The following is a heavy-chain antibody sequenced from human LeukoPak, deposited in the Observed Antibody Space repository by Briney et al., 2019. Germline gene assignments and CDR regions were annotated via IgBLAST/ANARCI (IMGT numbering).Heavy chain of an antibody. CDR2: IYSDDST. V-gene: IGHV3-53*05. CDR1: GFTVRSNH. D-gene: IGHD6-19*01. J-gene: IGHJ5*02. CDR3: AREDSSGGGFDP. Sequence: GGSLRLSCAASGFTVRSNHMSWVRQAPGKGLEWVSVIYSDDSTNNADSVKGQFTISRDNSKNTLYLQMNSLRAEDTAVYYCAREDSSGGGFDPWGQGTLVTVSS.